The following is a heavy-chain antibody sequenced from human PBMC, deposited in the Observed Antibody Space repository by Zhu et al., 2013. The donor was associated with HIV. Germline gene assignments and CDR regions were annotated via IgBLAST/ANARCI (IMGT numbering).Heavy chain of an antibody. Sequence: QVQLQQWGAGLLKPSETLSLTCAVYGGSFSGYYWSWIRQPPGKGLEWIGEINHSGSTNYNPSLKSRVTISVDTSKNQFSLKLSSVTAADTAVYYCARGMYYYDSSGYYQRRNWFDPLGPGNPGHRLL. CDR2: INHSGST. V-gene: IGHV4-34*01. CDR1: GGSFSGYY. D-gene: IGHD3-22*01. CDR3: ARGMYYYDSSGYYQRRNWFDP. J-gene: IGHJ5*02.